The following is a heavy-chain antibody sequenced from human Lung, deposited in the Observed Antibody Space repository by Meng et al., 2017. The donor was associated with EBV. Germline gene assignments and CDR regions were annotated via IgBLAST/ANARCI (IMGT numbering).Heavy chain of an antibody. V-gene: IGHV1-18*01. CDR2: ISAYNGNT. Sequence: VLLAHAGAEVKEPGPSVMASCKASGYIVNNYGGGWVPQATGQGPVWMGWISAYNGNTNYAQNFQGRFTMTTDTSSSTAYMELRSLRSDDTAVYYCARDLPGGTKGTWLDLWGQGTLVTVSS. D-gene: IGHD1-14*01. CDR1: GYIVNNYG. CDR3: ARDLPGGTKGTWLDL. J-gene: IGHJ5*02.